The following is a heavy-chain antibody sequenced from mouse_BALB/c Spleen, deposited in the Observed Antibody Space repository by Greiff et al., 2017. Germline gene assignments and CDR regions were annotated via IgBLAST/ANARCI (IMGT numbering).Heavy chain of an antibody. CDR3: TKIYGNFFDY. Sequence: QVQLKQPGAELVRPGASVKLSCKASGYTFTSYWINWVKQRPGQGLEWIGNIYPSDSYTNYNQKFKDKATLTVDKSSSTAYMQLSSPTSEDSAVYYCTKIYGNFFDYWGQGTTLTVSS. J-gene: IGHJ2*01. CDR2: IYPSDSYT. D-gene: IGHD2-1*01. CDR1: GYTFTSYW. V-gene: IGHV1-69*02.